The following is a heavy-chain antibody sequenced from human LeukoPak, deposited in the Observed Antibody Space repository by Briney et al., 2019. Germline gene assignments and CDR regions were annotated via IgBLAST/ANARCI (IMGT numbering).Heavy chain of an antibody. D-gene: IGHD2-2*01. CDR2: IKQDGSEQ. J-gene: IGHJ4*02. CDR1: GFTFSHYY. CDR3: ARNLPAADY. V-gene: IGHV3-7*01. Sequence: PGGSLRLSCAASGFTFSHYYMSWVRQAPGKGLEWVANIKQDGSEQFYLDSVKGRFTISRDNAKNALYLQMHSLRVEDMAVYYCARNLPAADYWGQGTLVTVSS.